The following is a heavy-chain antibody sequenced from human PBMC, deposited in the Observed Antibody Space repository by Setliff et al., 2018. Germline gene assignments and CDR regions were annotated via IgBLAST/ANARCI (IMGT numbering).Heavy chain of an antibody. V-gene: IGHV1-8*02. CDR2: MNPNSGNT. CDR3: ARAQSWSGGPYYFDN. J-gene: IGHJ4*02. Sequence: AASVKVSCKASGYTFTSYDINWVRQATRRGLEWMGWMNPNSGNTGYAQKFQGRVTMTRNTSISTAYMDLSSLRFEDTAVYYCARAQSWSGGPYYFDNWGQGTLVTVSS. D-gene: IGHD3-3*01. CDR1: GYTFTSYD.